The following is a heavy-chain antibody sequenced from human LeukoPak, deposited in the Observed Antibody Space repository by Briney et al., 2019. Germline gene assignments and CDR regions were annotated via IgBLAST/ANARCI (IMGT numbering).Heavy chain of an antibody. J-gene: IGHJ5*02. CDR3: ARDPAPAVRLNWFDP. D-gene: IGHD5-12*01. Sequence: SETLSLTCTVSGGSISSYYWSWIRQPPGKGLEWIGYIYYSGSTNYNPSLKSRVTISVDTSKNQFSLKLSSVTAADTAVYYCARDPAPAVRLNWFDPWGQGTLVTVSS. CDR2: IYYSGST. CDR1: GGSISSYY. V-gene: IGHV4-59*01.